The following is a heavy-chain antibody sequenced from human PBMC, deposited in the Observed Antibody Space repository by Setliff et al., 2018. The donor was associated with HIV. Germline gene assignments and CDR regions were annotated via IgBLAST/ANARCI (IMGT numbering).Heavy chain of an antibody. D-gene: IGHD3-3*01. CDR1: GYTFTTLR. V-gene: IGHV1-18*01. CDR2: ITPFNGRT. J-gene: IGHJ5*02. CDR3: ARADETTIFGVVYSVGYWFDP. Sequence: ASVKVSCKASGYTFTTLRINWVRQAPGQGLEWMGWITPFNGRTNYAQRFQGRVTMTTDTSTNTAYMELRSLRSDDTAVYYCARADETTIFGVVYSVGYWFDPWGQGTLVTVSS.